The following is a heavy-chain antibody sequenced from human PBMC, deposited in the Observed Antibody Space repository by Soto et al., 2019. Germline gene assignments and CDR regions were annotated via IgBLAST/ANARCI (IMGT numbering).Heavy chain of an antibody. CDR1: GGSISSGGYY. CDR2: IYYSGGT. CDR3: GTGWHQLALDY. J-gene: IGHJ4*02. Sequence: QVQLQESGPGLVKPSQTLSLTCTVSGGSISSGGYYWSWIRQHPGKGLEWIGYIYYSGGTYYNPSLKSLVTISGDTSKNQLSLKLSSVPAAATAVYCCGTGWHQLALDYLGQGTLVTVSS. V-gene: IGHV4-31*01. D-gene: IGHD6-13*01.